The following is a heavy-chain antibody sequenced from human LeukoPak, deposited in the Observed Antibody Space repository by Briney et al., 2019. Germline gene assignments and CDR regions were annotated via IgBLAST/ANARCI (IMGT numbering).Heavy chain of an antibody. D-gene: IGHD3-22*01. CDR1: GGSLSGHY. J-gene: IGHJ3*01. CDR3: ARLLDNDISGDPDTFDV. Sequence: ASETLSLTCTVSGGSLSGHYWSWNRQPPGKRLEWIGYVSYTGRTKYNPSLQSRVTISIDTSKSQFSLKLTSVTSADTAVYSCARLLDNDISGDPDTFDVWGQGTTVIVSS. V-gene: IGHV4-59*11. CDR2: VSYTGRT.